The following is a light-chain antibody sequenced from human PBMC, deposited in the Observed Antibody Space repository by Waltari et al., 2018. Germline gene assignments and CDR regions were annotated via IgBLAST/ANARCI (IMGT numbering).Light chain of an antibody. CDR3: QQSYSTPLIT. CDR2: TAS. Sequence: IQLTQSPSSLSASVGDRVTITCRASQGISNYLAWYQQKPGKAPKLLIHTASTLQSGVPSRFSGSGSGTEFTLTISSLQPEDFATYYCQQSYSTPLITFGQGTRLEIK. J-gene: IGKJ5*01. CDR1: QGISNY. V-gene: IGKV1-9*01.